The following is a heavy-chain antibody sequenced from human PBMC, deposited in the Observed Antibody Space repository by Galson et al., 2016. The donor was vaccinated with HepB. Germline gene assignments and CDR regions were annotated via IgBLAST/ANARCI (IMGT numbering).Heavy chain of an antibody. CDR3: AKDMLWFGQFDH. V-gene: IGHV3-23*01. D-gene: IGHD3-10*01. CDR2: ISGSGAHI. Sequence: SLRLSCAVSGFTFTKYALSWVRQSPGKGLEWVSVISGSGAHIYYADSVKGRFTISRDSSKNTLYLEMNSLRVEDTAVYYCAKDMLWFGQFDHWGQGTPVTVSS. CDR1: GFTFTKYA. J-gene: IGHJ4*02.